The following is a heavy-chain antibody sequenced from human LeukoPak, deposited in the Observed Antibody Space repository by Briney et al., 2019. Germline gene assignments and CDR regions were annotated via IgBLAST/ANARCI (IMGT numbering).Heavy chain of an antibody. CDR1: GGSISSGGYY. CDR3: ARERIAAAGREYYFDY. V-gene: IGHV4-30-2*01. CDR2: IYHSGST. D-gene: IGHD6-13*01. Sequence: PSQTLSLTCTVSGGSISSGGYYWSWIRQPPGKGLEWIGYIYHSGSTYYNPSLKSRVTISVDRSKNQFSLKPSSVTAADTAVYYCARERIAAAGREYYFDYWGQGTLVTVSS. J-gene: IGHJ4*02.